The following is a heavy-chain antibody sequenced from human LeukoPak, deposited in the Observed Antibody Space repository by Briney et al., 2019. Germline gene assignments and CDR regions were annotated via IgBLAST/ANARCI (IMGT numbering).Heavy chain of an antibody. Sequence: GGSLRLSCAASGFTFSNYAMSWVRQAPGKGLEWVSGISWNSGSIGYADSVKGRFTISRDNAKNSLYLQMNSLRAEDMALYYCAKDRGYGSGSYYSYFDYWGQGTLVTVSS. J-gene: IGHJ4*02. D-gene: IGHD3-10*01. CDR2: ISWNSGSI. CDR1: GFTFSNYA. V-gene: IGHV3-9*03. CDR3: AKDRGYGSGSYYSYFDY.